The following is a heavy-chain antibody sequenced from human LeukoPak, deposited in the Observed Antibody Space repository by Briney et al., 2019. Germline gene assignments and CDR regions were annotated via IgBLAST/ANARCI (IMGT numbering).Heavy chain of an antibody. CDR1: GGTFSSYA. CDR3: AAHLIRSSSWYVY. V-gene: IGHV1-69*13. Sequence: SVKVSCKASGGTFSSYAISWVRQAPGQGLEWMGGIIPIFGTANYAQKFQGRVTITADESTSTAYVELSSLRSEDTAVYYCAAHLIRSSSWYVYWGQGTPVTVSS. CDR2: IIPIFGTA. D-gene: IGHD6-13*01. J-gene: IGHJ4*02.